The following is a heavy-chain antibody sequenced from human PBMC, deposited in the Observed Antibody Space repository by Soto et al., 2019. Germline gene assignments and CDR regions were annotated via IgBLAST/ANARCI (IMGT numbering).Heavy chain of an antibody. CDR2: ISSNGGTT. CDR1: GFTFSSYT. V-gene: IGHV3-64D*08. Sequence: GGSLRLSCSASGFTFSSYTMHWVHQAPRKGLEYVSSISSNGGTTYYADSVKGRFTISRDNSKNTLYLQISSLRTEDTAVYYCVKDRVVVTAMFDYWGQGTLVTVSS. J-gene: IGHJ4*02. D-gene: IGHD2-21*02. CDR3: VKDRVVVTAMFDY.